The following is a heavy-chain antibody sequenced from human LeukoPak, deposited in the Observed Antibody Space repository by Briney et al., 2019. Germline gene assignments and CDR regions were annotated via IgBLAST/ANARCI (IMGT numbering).Heavy chain of an antibody. D-gene: IGHD3-10*01. CDR3: ARAWFGESFLDHYGMDV. CDR1: GYTFTSYY. V-gene: IGHV1-46*01. CDR2: INPSGGST. J-gene: IGHJ6*02. Sequence: ASVTVSCKASGYTFTSYYMHWVRQAPGQGLEWMGIINPSGGSTSYAQKFQGRVTMTRDTSTSTVYMELSSLRSEDTAVYYCARAWFGESFLDHYGMDVWGQGTTVTVSS.